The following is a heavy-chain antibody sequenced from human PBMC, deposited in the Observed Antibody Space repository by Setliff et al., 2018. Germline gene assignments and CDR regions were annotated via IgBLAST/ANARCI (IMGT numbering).Heavy chain of an antibody. J-gene: IGHJ3*02. V-gene: IGHV4-39*07. CDR2: IYYSGST. CDR3: ARLWNLGAFDI. Sequence: SETLSLTCTVSGGSISSSSYYWGWIRQPPGKGLEWIGSIYYSGSTYYNSSLKSRVTISVDTSKNQFSLKLSSVTAADTAVYYCARLWNLGAFDIWGQGTMVTVSS. D-gene: IGHD1-7*01. CDR1: GGSISSSSYY.